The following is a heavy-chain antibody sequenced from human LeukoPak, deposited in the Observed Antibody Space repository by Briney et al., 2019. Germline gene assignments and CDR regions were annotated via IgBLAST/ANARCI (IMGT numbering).Heavy chain of an antibody. Sequence: SETLSLTCAVYGGSFSGYYWSWIRQPPGKGPEWIGEINHSGSTNYNPSLKSRVTISVDTSKNQFSLKLSSVTAADTAVYYCARVTNYYGSGSYNWFDPWGQGTLVTVSS. CDR2: INHSGST. J-gene: IGHJ5*02. D-gene: IGHD3-10*01. CDR3: ARVTNYYGSGSYNWFDP. CDR1: GGSFSGYY. V-gene: IGHV4-34*01.